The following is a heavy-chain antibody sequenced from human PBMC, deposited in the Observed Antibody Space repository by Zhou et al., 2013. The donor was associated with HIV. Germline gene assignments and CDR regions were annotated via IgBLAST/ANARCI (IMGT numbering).Heavy chain of an antibody. CDR2: IIPILGIA. CDR1: GGTFSSYA. D-gene: IGHD2-15*01. J-gene: IGHJ4*02. CDR3: ARDGKVAASSPFDY. V-gene: IGHV1-69*04. Sequence: QVQLVQSGAEVKKPGSSVKVSCKASGGTFSSYAISWVRQAPGQGLEWMGRIIPILGIANYAQKFQGRVTITADKSTSTAYMELSSLRSEDTAVYYCARDGKVAASSPFDYWGQGTPGHRLL.